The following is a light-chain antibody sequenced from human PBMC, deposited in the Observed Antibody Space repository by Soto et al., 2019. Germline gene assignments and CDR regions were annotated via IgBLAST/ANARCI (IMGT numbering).Light chain of an antibody. J-gene: IGKJ2*01. Sequence: EIVMTQSPVALSVSPGERAALSCRASQSVGRNFAWYQQRPGQAPRVLIYGTSITATGVSARFSGSGSGTDFTLTISSLHSEDVALYYCQQYNNCPYTFGQGTRLEIK. CDR1: QSVGRN. V-gene: IGKV3-15*01. CDR2: GTS. CDR3: QQYNNCPYT.